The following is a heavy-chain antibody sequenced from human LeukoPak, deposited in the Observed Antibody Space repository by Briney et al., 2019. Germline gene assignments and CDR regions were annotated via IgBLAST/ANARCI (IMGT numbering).Heavy chain of an antibody. J-gene: IGHJ4*02. CDR1: GFTFSSYG. D-gene: IGHD4-17*01. CDR3: ARDLTTVTSTAGDY. Sequence: PGGSLRLSCATSGFTFSSYGMHWVRQAPGKGLEWVALIWYDGSNEYYADSVKGRFTISRDNSKNTLYLQMNSLRAEDTAVYYCARDLTTVTSTAGDYWGQGTLVTVSS. V-gene: IGHV3-33*01. CDR2: IWYDGSNE.